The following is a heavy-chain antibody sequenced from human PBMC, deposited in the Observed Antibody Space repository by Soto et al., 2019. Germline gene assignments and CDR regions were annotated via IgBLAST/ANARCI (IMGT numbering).Heavy chain of an antibody. Sequence: GGSLRLSCAASGFTFTSYSMNWVRQAPGQGLECVSYITSESTTIKYADSVKGRFTVSRDNAKNSLYLQLNSLRDEDTAVYYCAREMGACSDSSCYPGPYDSWGQGTLVTVYS. V-gene: IGHV3-48*02. D-gene: IGHD3-16*01. J-gene: IGHJ5*02. CDR3: AREMGACSDSSCYPGPYDS. CDR2: ITSESTTI. CDR1: GFTFTSYS.